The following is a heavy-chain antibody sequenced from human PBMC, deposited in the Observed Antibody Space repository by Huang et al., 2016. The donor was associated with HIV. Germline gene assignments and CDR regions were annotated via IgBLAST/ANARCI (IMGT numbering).Heavy chain of an antibody. D-gene: IGHD3-16*01. CDR3: AKPLPAPGGDEYYYFYGMDV. V-gene: IGHV3-30*18. CDR1: GFIFTAYG. J-gene: IGHJ6*02. CDR2: LSYDGTEK. Sequence: QVQLVQSGGGVVQPGKSLRLSCAASGFIFTAYGMHWVRQGPGKGLVWVAALSYDGTEKYYADFVKGRFTISRDNSNNILYLQMTSLRNEDTAVYYCAKPLPAPGGDEYYYFYGMDVWGHGTTVTVS.